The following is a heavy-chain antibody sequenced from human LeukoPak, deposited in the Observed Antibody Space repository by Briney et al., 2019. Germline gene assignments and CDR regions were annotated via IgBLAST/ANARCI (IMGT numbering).Heavy chain of an antibody. V-gene: IGHV4-30-4*01. J-gene: IGHJ6*04. Sequence: PSQTLSLTCTVSGGSISSGDYYWSWIRQPPGKGLEWIGYIYYSGSTYYNPPLKSRVTISVDTSKNQFSLKLSSVTAADTAVYYCARDARGMIVVVPAAAPHYGMDVWGKGTTVTVSS. CDR2: IYYSGST. CDR1: GGSISSGDYY. D-gene: IGHD2-2*01. CDR3: ARDARGMIVVVPAAAPHYGMDV.